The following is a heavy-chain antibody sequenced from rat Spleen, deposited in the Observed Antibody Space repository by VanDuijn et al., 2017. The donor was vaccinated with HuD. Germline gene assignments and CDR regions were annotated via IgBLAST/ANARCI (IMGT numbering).Heavy chain of an antibody. D-gene: IGHD2-1*01. Sequence: EVQLVESGGGLVQPGRSMKLSCAASGFTFSKYDMAWVRQAPTKGLEWVASISYDGSRIYYRDSVKGRFTISRDNAKSTLYLQMDSLRSEDTATYYCSTLPTSDYWGQGVMVTVSS. J-gene: IGHJ2*01. CDR3: STLPTSDY. V-gene: IGHV5-20*01. CDR1: GFTFSKYD. CDR2: ISYDGSRI.